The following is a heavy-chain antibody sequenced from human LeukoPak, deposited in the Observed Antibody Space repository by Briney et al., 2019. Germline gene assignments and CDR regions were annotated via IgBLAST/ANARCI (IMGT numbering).Heavy chain of an antibody. CDR3: ARVGYSSGWYEGGY. V-gene: IGHV1-18*01. CDR1: GYTFTSYG. J-gene: IGHJ4*02. D-gene: IGHD6-19*01. Sequence: ASVTVSCMASGYTFTSYGISWVRQAPGQGREWMGWISAYNGNTNYAQKLQGRVTVTTDTSTSTAYMELRSLRSDDTAVYYCARVGYSSGWYEGGYWGQGTLVTVSS. CDR2: ISAYNGNT.